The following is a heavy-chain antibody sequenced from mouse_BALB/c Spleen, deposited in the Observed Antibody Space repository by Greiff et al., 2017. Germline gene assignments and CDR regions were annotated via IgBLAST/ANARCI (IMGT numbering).Heavy chain of an antibody. J-gene: IGHJ2*01. V-gene: IGHV5-6-4*01. Sequence: EVHLVESGGGLVKPGGSLKLSCAASGFTFSSYTMSWVRQTPEKRLEWVATISSGGSYTYYPDSVKGRFTISRDNAKNTLYLQMSSLKSEDTAMYYCTREGLTVYFDYWGQGTTLTVSS. CDR2: ISSGGSYT. D-gene: IGHD4-1*01. CDR1: GFTFSSYT. CDR3: TREGLTVYFDY.